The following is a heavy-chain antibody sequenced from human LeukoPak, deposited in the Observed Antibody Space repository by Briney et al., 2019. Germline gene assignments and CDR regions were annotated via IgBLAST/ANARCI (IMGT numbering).Heavy chain of an antibody. J-gene: IGHJ4*02. V-gene: IGHV3-23*01. D-gene: IGHD2-2*01. CDR3: AKRGSSEGDRYEPFDY. Sequence: GGSLRLSCAASGLTFSDHYMDWVRQAPGKGLEWVSAISGSGGSTYYADSVKGRFTISRDNSKNTLYLQMNSLRAEDTAVYYCAKRGSSEGDRYEPFDYWGQGTLVTVSS. CDR1: GLTFSDHY. CDR2: ISGSGGST.